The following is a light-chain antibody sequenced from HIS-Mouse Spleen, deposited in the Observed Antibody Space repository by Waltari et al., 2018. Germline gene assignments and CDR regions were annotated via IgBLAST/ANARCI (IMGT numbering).Light chain of an antibody. V-gene: IGLV2-14*01. CDR2: EVS. CDR3: SSYTSSSTYV. J-gene: IGLJ1*01. Sequence: QSALTQPASVSGSPGQSITISCTGTSSDVGGYNYVSWSQQHPGKAPKLMIYEVSNRPSGVSNRFSCSKSGNTASLTISGLQAEDEADYYCSSYTSSSTYVFGTGTKVTVL. CDR1: SSDVGGYNY.